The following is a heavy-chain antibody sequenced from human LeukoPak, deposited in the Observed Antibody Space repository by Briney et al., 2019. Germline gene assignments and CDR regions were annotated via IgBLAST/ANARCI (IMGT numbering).Heavy chain of an antibody. J-gene: IGHJ6*04. V-gene: IGHV7-4-1*01. CDR3: ARVTTTDSSSWYSPWGMDV. CDR1: GYTFTSYA. Sequence: ASVKVSCKASGYTFTSYAMNWVRQAPGQGLEWMGWINTNTGNPTYAQGFTGRFVFSLDTSVSTAYLQICSLKAGDTAVYYCARVTTTDSSSWYSPWGMDVWGKGTTVTVSS. CDR2: INTNTGNP. D-gene: IGHD6-13*01.